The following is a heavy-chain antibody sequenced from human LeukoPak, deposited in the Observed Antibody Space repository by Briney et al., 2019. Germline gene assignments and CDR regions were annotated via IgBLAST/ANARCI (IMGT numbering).Heavy chain of an antibody. Sequence: GGSLRLSCAASGFTFSSYSMNWVRQAPGKGLEWVSSISSGSSYIYYADSVKGRFTISRDNAKNSLYLQMNSLRAEDTAVYYCARSKDQDYWGQGTLVTVSS. CDR3: ARSKDQDY. CDR2: ISSGSSYI. D-gene: IGHD2-15*01. CDR1: GFTFSSYS. V-gene: IGHV3-21*01. J-gene: IGHJ4*02.